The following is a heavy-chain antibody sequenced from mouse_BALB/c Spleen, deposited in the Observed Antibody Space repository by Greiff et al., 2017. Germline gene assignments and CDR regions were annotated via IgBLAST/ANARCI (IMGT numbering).Heavy chain of an antibody. CDR1: GFTFSSYT. D-gene: IGHD1-1*01. J-gene: IGHJ2*01. Sequence: DVMLVESGGGLVKPGGSLKLSCAASGFTFSSYTMSWVRQTPEKRLEWVATISSGGSYTYYPDSVKGRFTISRDNAKNTLYLQMSSLKSEDTAMYYCTRDRSRGFDYWGQGTTLTVSS. CDR3: TRDRSRGFDY. CDR2: ISSGGSYT. V-gene: IGHV5-6-4*01.